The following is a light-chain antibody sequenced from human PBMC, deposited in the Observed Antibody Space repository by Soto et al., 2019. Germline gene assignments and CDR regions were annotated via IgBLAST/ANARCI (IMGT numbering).Light chain of an antibody. Sequence: QSALTQPRSVSGSPGQSVTVSCSGTSSDVGGYDYVAWYQQYPGKAPKLMIYDVIKRPSGVPDRFSGSKSGNTASLTIFGLQAEDEADYYCCSYAGSYAFVFGTGTKLTVL. CDR1: SSDVGGYDY. V-gene: IGLV2-11*01. CDR3: CSYAGSYAFV. J-gene: IGLJ1*01. CDR2: DVI.